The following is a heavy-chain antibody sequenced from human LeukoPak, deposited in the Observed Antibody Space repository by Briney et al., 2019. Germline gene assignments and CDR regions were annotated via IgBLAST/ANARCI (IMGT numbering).Heavy chain of an antibody. V-gene: IGHV1-2*02. CDR1: GYLFSVYY. Sequence: ASVKVSCKASGYLFSVYYMHWVRQVPGQGLEWMGWMNPNSGDTKYAQKFQGRVTMTRDASIRTAYMELSRLRSDDTAVYYCARETEMSASLDYWGQGTLVTVS. CDR3: ARETEMSASLDY. CDR2: MNPNSGDT. D-gene: IGHD5-24*01. J-gene: IGHJ4*02.